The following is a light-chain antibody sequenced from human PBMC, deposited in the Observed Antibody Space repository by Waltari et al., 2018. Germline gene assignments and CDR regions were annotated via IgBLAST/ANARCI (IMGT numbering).Light chain of an antibody. Sequence: EVVLTQSPGTLSLSPGEGATLSCRASQSIGSYLGWYQQKPGQAPRPLIYDASTRATGIPDRFSGSGSGTDFTLTISRLEPEDFAVYYCQQYGSSPFIFGPGTKVDIK. CDR2: DAS. V-gene: IGKV3-20*01. CDR3: QQYGSSPFI. J-gene: IGKJ3*01. CDR1: QSIGSY.